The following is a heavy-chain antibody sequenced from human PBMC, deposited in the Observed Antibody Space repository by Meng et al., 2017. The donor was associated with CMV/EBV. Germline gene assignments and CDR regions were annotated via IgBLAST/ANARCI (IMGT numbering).Heavy chain of an antibody. CDR3: ASEGGWTAIHYGMDV. Sequence: SVKVSCKASGGTFSSYTISWVRQAPGQGLEWMGRIIPILGIANYAQKFQGRVTITADKSTSTAYMELSSLRSEDTAVYYCASEGGWTAIHYGMDVWGQGTTVTVSS. J-gene: IGHJ6*02. CDR1: GGTFSSYT. CDR2: IIPILGIA. V-gene: IGHV1-69*02. D-gene: IGHD5-18*01.